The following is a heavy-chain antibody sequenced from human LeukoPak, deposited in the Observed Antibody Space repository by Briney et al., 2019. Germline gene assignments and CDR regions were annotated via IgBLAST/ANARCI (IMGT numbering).Heavy chain of an antibody. J-gene: IGHJ6*02. V-gene: IGHV4-59*01. CDR1: ARSFSGYY. D-gene: IGHD5-18*01. CDR2: IYYSGST. Sequence: SETLSLTCAVYARSFSGYYWSSVRQPPGKGLEWIGYIYYSGSTNYNPSLKSRVTISVDTSKNQFSLKLSSVTAADTAVYYCPSTESEYSYALDLYYYGMDVWGQGTTVTVSS. CDR3: PSTESEYSYALDLYYYGMDV.